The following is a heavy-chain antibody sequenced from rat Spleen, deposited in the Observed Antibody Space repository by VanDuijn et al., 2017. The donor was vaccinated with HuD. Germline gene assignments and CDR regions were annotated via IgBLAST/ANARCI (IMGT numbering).Heavy chain of an antibody. V-gene: IGHV5-29*01. CDR2: LSYDGITT. J-gene: IGHJ2*01. Sequence: EVQLVESGGGLVQPGRSLKLSCAVSGFTFSNYGMAWVRQAPTKGLEWVATLSYDGITTYYRDSVKGRFTISSENAKSTLYLQMDSLRSEDTATYYCARRHYGYTDGIWGQGVMVTVSS. CDR1: GFTFSNYG. CDR3: ARRHYGYTDGI. D-gene: IGHD1-11*01.